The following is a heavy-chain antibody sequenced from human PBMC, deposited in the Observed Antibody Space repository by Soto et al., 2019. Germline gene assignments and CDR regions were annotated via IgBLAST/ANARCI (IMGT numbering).Heavy chain of an antibody. V-gene: IGHV1-2*04. Sequence: AASVKVSCKASGYTFTGYYMHWVRQAPGQGLEWMGWINPNSGGTNYAQKFQGWVTMTRDTSISTAYMELSRLRSDDTAVYYCARSPYCGGDCYRYYFDYWGQGTLVTVSS. CDR2: INPNSGGT. CDR1: GYTFTGYY. J-gene: IGHJ4*02. CDR3: ARSPYCGGDCYRYYFDY. D-gene: IGHD2-21*02.